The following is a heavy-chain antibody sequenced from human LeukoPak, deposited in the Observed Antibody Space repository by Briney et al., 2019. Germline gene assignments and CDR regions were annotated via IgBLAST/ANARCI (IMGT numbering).Heavy chain of an antibody. J-gene: IGHJ4*02. D-gene: IGHD6-13*01. CDR1: GFTFSSYA. CDR3: AKAAAAGGLYYFDY. Sequence: PGGSLRLSRAASGFTFSSYAMSWVRQAPGKGLEWVSAISGSGGSTYYADSVKGRFTISRDNSKNTLYLQMNSLRAEGTAVYYCAKAAAAGGLYYFDYWGQGTLVTVSS. CDR2: ISGSGGST. V-gene: IGHV3-23*01.